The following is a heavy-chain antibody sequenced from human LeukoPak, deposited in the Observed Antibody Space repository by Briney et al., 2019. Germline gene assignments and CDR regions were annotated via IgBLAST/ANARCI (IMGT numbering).Heavy chain of an antibody. CDR2: ISSNGGST. CDR3: ARVTGWFGELSP. Sequence: GGSLRLSCAASGFTFSSYAMHWVRQAPGKGLEYVSAISSNGGSTYYANSVKGRFTISRDNSKNTLYLQMGSLRAEDMAVYYCARVTGWFGELSPWGQGTLVTVSS. D-gene: IGHD3-10*01. J-gene: IGHJ5*02. CDR1: GFTFSSYA. V-gene: IGHV3-64*01.